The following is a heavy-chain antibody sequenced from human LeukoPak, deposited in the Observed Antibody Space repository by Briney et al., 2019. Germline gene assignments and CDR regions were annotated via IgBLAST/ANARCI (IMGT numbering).Heavy chain of an antibody. D-gene: IGHD1-26*01. CDR1: GFTFSSYW. CDR2: IKQDGSEK. J-gene: IGHJ3*02. CDR3: AREGVRVGATGAFDI. Sequence: GGSLRLSCAASGFTFSSYWMSWVRQAPGKGLEWVANIKQDGSEKYYVDSVKGRFTISRDNAKNSLYLQMNSLRAEDTAVYYCAREGVRVGATGAFDIWGQGTMVTVSS. V-gene: IGHV3-7*01.